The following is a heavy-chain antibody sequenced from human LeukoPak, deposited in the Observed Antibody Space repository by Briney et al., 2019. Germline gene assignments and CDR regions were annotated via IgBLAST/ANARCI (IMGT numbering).Heavy chain of an antibody. CDR2: INPNSGGT. CDR3: ARDEGGQLVPPFFDY. CDR1: GYTFTGYY. J-gene: IGHJ4*02. Sequence: ASVKVSFKASGYTFTGYYMHWVRQAPGQGLEWMGWINPNSGGTNYAQKFQGRVTMTRDTSISTAYMELSRLRSDDTAVYYCARDEGGQLVPPFFDYWGQGTLVTVSS. D-gene: IGHD6-13*01. V-gene: IGHV1-2*02.